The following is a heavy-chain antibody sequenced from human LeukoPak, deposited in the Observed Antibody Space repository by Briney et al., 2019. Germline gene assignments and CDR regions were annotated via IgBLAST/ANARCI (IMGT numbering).Heavy chain of an antibody. D-gene: IGHD6-19*01. CDR2: ISSSGSTI. Sequence: PGGSLRLSCAAPGFTFSDYYMSWIRQAPGRGLEWVSYISSSGSTIYYADSVKGRFTISRDNAKNSLYLQMNSLRAEDTAVYYCARDGSSGWYLGGMDVWGQGTTVTVYS. CDR1: GFTFSDYY. V-gene: IGHV3-11*01. CDR3: ARDGSSGWYLGGMDV. J-gene: IGHJ6*02.